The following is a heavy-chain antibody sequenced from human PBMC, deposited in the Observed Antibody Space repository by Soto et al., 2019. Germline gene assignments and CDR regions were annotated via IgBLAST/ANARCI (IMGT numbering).Heavy chain of an antibody. CDR2: INAGNGYT. V-gene: IGHV1-3*01. Sequence: QVQLEQSGAEVRRSGASVKVSCKASGYTFTTLSMHWVRQAPGQRLEWMGYINAGNGYTKYSQNFQGRVTITRDTLASTAYMELSSLRSEDTAVYYCASQYCGDYCSADYWGQGTLVTVSS. CDR3: ASQYCGDYCSADY. CDR1: GYTFTTLS. J-gene: IGHJ4*02. D-gene: IGHD2-21*02.